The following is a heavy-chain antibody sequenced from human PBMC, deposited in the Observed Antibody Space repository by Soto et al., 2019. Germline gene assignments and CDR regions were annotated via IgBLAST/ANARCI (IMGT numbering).Heavy chain of an antibody. CDR2: IHSSGGT. CDR1: GASMNSYH. D-gene: IGHD6-13*01. J-gene: IGHJ5*02. CDR3: ARDQGVAAAGITWFDP. Sequence: SETLSLTCTVSGASMNSYHWSWIRQPAGKGLEWIGHIHSSGGTNYNPSLKSRVTMSVDTSKNQFSLRLMSLTAADTAVYYCARDQGVAAAGITWFDPWGQGSLVTVSS. V-gene: IGHV4-4*07.